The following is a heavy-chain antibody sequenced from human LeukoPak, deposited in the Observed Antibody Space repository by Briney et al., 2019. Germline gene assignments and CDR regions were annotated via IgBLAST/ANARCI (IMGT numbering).Heavy chain of an antibody. Sequence: ASVKVSCKASGYTFTSYDINWVRQATGQGLEWMGWMNPNSGNKGYAQKFQGRVTMTRNTSISTAYMELSSLRSEDTAVYYCARVESVAGTGWFDPWGQGTLVTVSS. V-gene: IGHV1-8*01. CDR3: ARVESVAGTGWFDP. D-gene: IGHD6-19*01. J-gene: IGHJ5*02. CDR1: GYTFTSYD. CDR2: MNPNSGNK.